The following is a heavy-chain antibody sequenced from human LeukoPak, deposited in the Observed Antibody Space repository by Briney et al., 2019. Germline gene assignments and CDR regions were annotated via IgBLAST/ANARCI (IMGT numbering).Heavy chain of an antibody. CDR1: GVSIFSFY. CDR3: ATGRSIRYFDY. Sequence: SETLSLTCTVSGVSIFSFYWNWLRQPPGQGLEWIGYIHYSGTTNYNPSLKSRVSISIDTSKSQFSLKLSSATAADTAIYYCATGRSIRYFDYWGQGTLLSVSS. J-gene: IGHJ4*02. V-gene: IGHV4-59*08. CDR2: IHYSGTT. D-gene: IGHD3-9*01.